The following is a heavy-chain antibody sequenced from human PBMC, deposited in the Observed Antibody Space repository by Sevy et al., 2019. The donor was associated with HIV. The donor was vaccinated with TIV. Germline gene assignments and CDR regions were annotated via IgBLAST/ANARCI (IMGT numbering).Heavy chain of an antibody. CDR1: GFTFRTYA. V-gene: IGHV3-66*01. CDR2: IYSGGST. J-gene: IGHJ6*02. Sequence: GGSLRLSCTASGFTFRTYAMSWVRQAPGKGLEWVSVIYSGGSTYYADSVKGRFTISRDNSKNTLYLQMNSLRAEDTAVYYCAREPGYYGMDVWGQGTTVTVSS. CDR3: AREPGYYGMDV.